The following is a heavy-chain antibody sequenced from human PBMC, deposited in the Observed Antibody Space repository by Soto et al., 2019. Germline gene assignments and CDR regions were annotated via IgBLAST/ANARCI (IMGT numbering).Heavy chain of an antibody. CDR1: GGSIINYY. Sequence: SETLSLTCTVSGGSIINYYWPWIRQPAGKGLESVGRIYSSGSASYNPSRKSRLTMSVDTSKNQFTLKLGSVTAADTALYYCARQTTYSSSWFDFWGHGTLVTVSS. V-gene: IGHV4-4*07. CDR3: ARQTTYSSSWFDF. D-gene: IGHD6-13*01. CDR2: IYSSGSA. J-gene: IGHJ5*01.